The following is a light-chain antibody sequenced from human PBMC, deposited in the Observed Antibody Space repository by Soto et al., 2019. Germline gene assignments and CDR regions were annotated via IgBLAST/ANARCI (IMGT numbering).Light chain of an antibody. CDR2: DAS. CDR3: SPQA. V-gene: IGKV1-13*02. J-gene: IGKJ4*01. Sequence: AIQLTQSPSSIGDRVTITCRARQGIGSALAWYQQAPGKPPKLLIFDASTLENGVPSRFSGGGSGTDFTLTISSLQPEDFATYYTSPQAFGGGTKVEIK. CDR1: QGIGSA.